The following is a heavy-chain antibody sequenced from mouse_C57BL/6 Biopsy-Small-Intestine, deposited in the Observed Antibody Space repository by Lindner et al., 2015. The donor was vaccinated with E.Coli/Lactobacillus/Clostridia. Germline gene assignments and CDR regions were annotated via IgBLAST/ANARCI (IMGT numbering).Heavy chain of an antibody. CDR3: GLWGDV. CDR1: GYTFTDYN. CDR2: ITPNNGGT. J-gene: IGHJ1*03. D-gene: IGHD1-1*02. V-gene: IGHV1-22*01. Sequence: VQLQESGPELVKPGASVKMSCKPSGYTFTDYNIHWVKQSHGKSLEWIGYITPNNGGTGYNQKFRGKATLTVNTPSSTAYMELRSLTSEDSAVYYCGLWGDVWGTGTTVTVSS.